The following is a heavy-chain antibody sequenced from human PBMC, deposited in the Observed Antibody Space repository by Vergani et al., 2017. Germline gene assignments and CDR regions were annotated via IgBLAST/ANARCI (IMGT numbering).Heavy chain of an antibody. D-gene: IGHD5-12*01. Sequence: EVQLVESGGGLVQPGRSLRLSCTASGFTFGDYAMSWFRQAPGKGLERVGFIRSKAYGGTTEYAACVKGRFTISRDDSKSIAYLQINSLKTEDTAVYYCTSGDIEVDYWGQGTLVSVST. V-gene: IGHV3-49*03. CDR2: IRSKAYGGTT. J-gene: IGHJ4*02. CDR1: GFTFGDYA. CDR3: TSGDIEVDY.